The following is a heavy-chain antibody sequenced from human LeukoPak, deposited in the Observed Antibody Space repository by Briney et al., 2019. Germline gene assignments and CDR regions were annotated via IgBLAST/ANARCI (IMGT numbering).Heavy chain of an antibody. J-gene: IGHJ4*02. CDR3: ARADPLVAVGALFDY. CDR2: IYPGDSDT. CDR1: RYSFTTYW. Sequence: LGESLKISCKGSRYSFTTYWIGWVRQMPGKGLEWMGIIYPGDSDTRYSPSFQGQVIISADKSISTAYLQWSSLKASDTAMYYCARADPLVAVGALFDYWGQGTLVTVSS. D-gene: IGHD6-19*01. V-gene: IGHV5-51*01.